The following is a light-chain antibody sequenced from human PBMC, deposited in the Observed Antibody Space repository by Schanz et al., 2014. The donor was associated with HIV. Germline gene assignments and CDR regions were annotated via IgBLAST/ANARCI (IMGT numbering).Light chain of an antibody. J-gene: IGLJ3*02. CDR1: GTDVGGYNY. CDR2: EVT. CDR3: VLYLGSDIDWV. V-gene: IGLV2-8*01. Sequence: QSALTQPPSASGSPGQSVTISCTGTGTDVGGYNYLSWYQHHPGEAPKLIIYEVTKRPSGVPDRFSGSILGNKAALTITGAQADDESEYYCVLYLGSDIDWVFGGGTKLTVL.